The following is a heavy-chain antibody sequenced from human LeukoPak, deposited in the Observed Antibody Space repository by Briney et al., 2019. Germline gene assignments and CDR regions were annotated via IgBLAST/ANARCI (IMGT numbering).Heavy chain of an antibody. Sequence: GASVKVSCTASGYTFTGYYMHWVQQAPGKGLEWMGRVDPEDGETIYAEKFQGRVTITADTSTDTAYMELSSLRSEDTAVYYCATVLQYQLLPNAFDIWGEGTMVTVSS. V-gene: IGHV1-69-2*01. J-gene: IGHJ3*02. D-gene: IGHD2-2*01. CDR3: ATVLQYQLLPNAFDI. CDR2: VDPEDGET. CDR1: GYTFTGYY.